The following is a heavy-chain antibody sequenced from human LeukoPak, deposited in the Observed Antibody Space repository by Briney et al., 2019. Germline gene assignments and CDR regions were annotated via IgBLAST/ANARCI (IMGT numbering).Heavy chain of an antibody. CDR3: ASPRYNGY. J-gene: IGHJ4*02. CDR2: INSDESNT. Sequence: PGGSLRLSCAASGFTFSSHWMYWVRQAPGKGLVWVSRINSDESNTSYADSVKGRFTISRDNAKNTLYLQMNSLRAEDTAVYYCASPRYNGYWGQGTLVTVSS. CDR1: GFTFSSHW. D-gene: IGHD1-14*01. V-gene: IGHV3-74*01.